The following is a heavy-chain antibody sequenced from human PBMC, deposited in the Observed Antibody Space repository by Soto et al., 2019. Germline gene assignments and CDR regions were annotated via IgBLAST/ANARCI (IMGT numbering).Heavy chain of an antibody. CDR3: ARDPRDILTGYLVDNWFDP. V-gene: IGHV1-3*01. CDR2: INAGNGNT. D-gene: IGHD3-9*01. CDR1: GYTFTSYA. Sequence: ASVKVSCQASGYTFTSYAMHWVRQAPGQRLEWMGWINAGNGNTKYSQKFQGRVTITRDTSAGTAYMELSSLRSEDTAVYYCARDPRDILTGYLVDNWFDPWGQGTLVTVSS. J-gene: IGHJ5*02.